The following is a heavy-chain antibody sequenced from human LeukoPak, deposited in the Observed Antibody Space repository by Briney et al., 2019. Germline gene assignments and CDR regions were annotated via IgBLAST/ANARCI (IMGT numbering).Heavy chain of an antibody. CDR3: ANSANYGGNSGYFDY. CDR1: GGSFSGYY. D-gene: IGHD4-23*01. CDR2: INHSGST. Sequence: SETLSLTCAVYGGSFSGYYWSWIRQPPGKGLEWIGEINHSGSTNYNPSLKSRVTISVDTSKNQFSLKLSSVTAADTAVYYCANSANYGGNSGYFDYWGQGTLVTVSS. J-gene: IGHJ4*02. V-gene: IGHV4-34*01.